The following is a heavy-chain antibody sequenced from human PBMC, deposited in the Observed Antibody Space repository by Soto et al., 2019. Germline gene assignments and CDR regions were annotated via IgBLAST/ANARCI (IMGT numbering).Heavy chain of an antibody. J-gene: IGHJ4*02. CDR3: ASGPDYYGSSGYSIPFYY. D-gene: IGHD3-22*01. Sequence: LSLTCTVSGGSISSGGYYWSWIRQHPGKGLEWIGYIYYSGSTYYNPSLKSRVTISVDTSKNQFSLKLSSVTAADTAVYYCASGPDYYGSSGYSIPFYYWGQRTLVTVSS. V-gene: IGHV4-31*03. CDR2: IYYSGST. CDR1: GGSISSGGYY.